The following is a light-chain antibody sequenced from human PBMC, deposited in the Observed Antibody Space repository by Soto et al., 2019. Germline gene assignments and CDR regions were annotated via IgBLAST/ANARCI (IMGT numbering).Light chain of an antibody. CDR1: QSVSSNN. V-gene: IGKV3-20*01. CDR2: VAS. Sequence: EIVLTQSPDTLSLSPGERATLSCRASQSVSSNNLAWYQHKPGQPPRLLIYVASRRATGIPDRVSGSGSGSEFTLTITRLEPEEFAVYYCQQHGSGPWTFGQGTKVEIK. J-gene: IGKJ1*01. CDR3: QQHGSGPWT.